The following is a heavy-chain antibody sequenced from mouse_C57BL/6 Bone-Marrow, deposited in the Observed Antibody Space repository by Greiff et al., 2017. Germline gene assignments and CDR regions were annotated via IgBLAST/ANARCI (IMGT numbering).Heavy chain of an antibody. J-gene: IGHJ2*01. V-gene: IGHV1-15*01. D-gene: IGHD1-1*01. CDR1: VYTFTDYE. CDR2: IDPETGGT. Sequence: VQLQESGAELVRPGASVTLSCKASVYTFTDYEMHWVKQTPVHGLEWIGAIDPETGGTAYNQKFKGKAILTADKSSSTAYMELRSLTSEDSAVYYCTGDGLDYWGQGTTRTVSS. CDR3: TGDGLDY.